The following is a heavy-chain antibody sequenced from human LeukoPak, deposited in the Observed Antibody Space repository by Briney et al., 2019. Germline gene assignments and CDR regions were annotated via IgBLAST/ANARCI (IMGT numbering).Heavy chain of an antibody. CDR2: ISAYNGNT. CDR1: GYTFTIYG. CDR3: ARDMESDIVVVPAAYY. Sequence: ASVKVSFTASGYTFTIYGISWVRQAPGQGLEWMGWISAYNGNTNYAQKLQGRVTMTTDTSTSTAYMELRSLRSDDTAVYYCARDMESDIVVVPAAYYWGQGTLITVSS. J-gene: IGHJ4*02. V-gene: IGHV1-18*01. D-gene: IGHD2-2*01.